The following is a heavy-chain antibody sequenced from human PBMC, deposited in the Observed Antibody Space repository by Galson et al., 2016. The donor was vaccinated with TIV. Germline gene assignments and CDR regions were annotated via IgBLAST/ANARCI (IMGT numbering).Heavy chain of an antibody. D-gene: IGHD3-16*01. V-gene: IGHV1-2*06. CDR1: GYMFTAYF. J-gene: IGHJ3*02. Sequence: SVKVSCKASGYMFTAYFIHWVRQAPGQGLEWMGRINPNSGATDYAQKFQGRVTMTRDTSISTAYMELSRLTYDDTAVYYCARDGARVGAHDAFDIWGQGTMVTVSS. CDR3: ARDGARVGAHDAFDI. CDR2: INPNSGAT.